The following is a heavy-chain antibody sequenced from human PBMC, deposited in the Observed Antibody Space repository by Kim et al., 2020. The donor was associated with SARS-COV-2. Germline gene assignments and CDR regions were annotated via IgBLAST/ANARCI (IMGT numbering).Heavy chain of an antibody. V-gene: IGHV4-39*01. CDR1: GGSISSSSYY. J-gene: IGHJ4*02. CDR2: IYYSGST. CDR3: ARHQDIYYYGSGSPSPFDY. D-gene: IGHD3-10*01. Sequence: SETLSLTCTVSGGSISSSSYYWGWIRQPPGKGLEWIGSIYYSGSTYYNPSLKSRVTISVDTSKNQFSLKLSSVTAADTAVYYCARHQDIYYYGSGSPSPFDYWGQGALVTGAS.